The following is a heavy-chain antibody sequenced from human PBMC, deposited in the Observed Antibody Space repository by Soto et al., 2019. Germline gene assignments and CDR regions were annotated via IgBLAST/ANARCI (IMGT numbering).Heavy chain of an antibody. V-gene: IGHV4-31*01. CDR1: GGSISSGGYY. Sequence: QVQLQESGPGLVKPSQTLSLTCTVSGGSISSGGYYWRWIRQHPGKGLEWIGYIYYSGSTYYNPLLLSLVTLSVDPSKNQFSLKLSAVTAADTAVYYCASDFPRVPIAARGFDIWGQGTMVTVSS. CDR3: ASDFPRVPIAARGFDI. J-gene: IGHJ3*02. CDR2: IYYSGST. D-gene: IGHD6-6*01.